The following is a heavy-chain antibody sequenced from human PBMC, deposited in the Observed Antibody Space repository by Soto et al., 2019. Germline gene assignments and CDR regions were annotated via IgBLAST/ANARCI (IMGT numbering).Heavy chain of an antibody. D-gene: IGHD5-18*01. Sequence: SETLSLTCTVSGGSISSYYWSWIRQPPGKGLEWIGYIYYSGSTNYNPSLKSRVTISVDTSKNQFSLKLSSVTAADTAVYYCASSPLLGGDTDYGMDVWGQGTTVTVSS. CDR3: ASSPLLGGDTDYGMDV. V-gene: IGHV4-59*01. J-gene: IGHJ6*02. CDR1: GGSISSYY. CDR2: IYYSGST.